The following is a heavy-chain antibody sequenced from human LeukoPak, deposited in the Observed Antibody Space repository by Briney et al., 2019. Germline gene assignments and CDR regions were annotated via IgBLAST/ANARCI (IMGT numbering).Heavy chain of an antibody. V-gene: IGHV1-8*03. D-gene: IGHD6-19*01. CDR2: MNPNSGNT. CDR3: ARDTSSGSDY. CDR1: GYTFTSYD. Sequence: ASVKVSCKASGYTFTSYDINWVRQATGQGLEWMGWMNPNSGNTGYAQKFQGRVTITRDTSTSTVYMELSSLRSEDTAVYYCARDTSSGSDYWGQGTLVTVSS. J-gene: IGHJ4*02.